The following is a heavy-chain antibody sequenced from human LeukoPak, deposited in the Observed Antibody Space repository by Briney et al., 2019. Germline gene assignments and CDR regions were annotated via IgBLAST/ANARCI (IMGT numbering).Heavy chain of an antibody. CDR1: GYSFTTYW. J-gene: IGHJ3*02. V-gene: IGHV5-51*01. CDR2: IYPGDSNT. D-gene: IGHD3-22*01. CDR3: ARRSYYYDSQDAFDI. Sequence: GESLKISCKGSGYSFTTYWIAWVRPLPGKGLEWMGIIYPGDSNTKYSPSFQGQVTISADKSISTACLQWSSLQASDTAMFYCARRSYYYDSQDAFDIWGQGTMVTVSS.